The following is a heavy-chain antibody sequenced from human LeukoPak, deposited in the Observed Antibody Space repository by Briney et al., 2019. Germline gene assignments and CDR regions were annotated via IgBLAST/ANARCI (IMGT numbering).Heavy chain of an antibody. D-gene: IGHD2-8*02. CDR3: AKVPTPCCSRGICYVKGPPHLDY. CDR1: GFTFSSYG. J-gene: IGHJ4*02. V-gene: IGHV3-23*01. CDR2: ISANAGTT. Sequence: GGSLRLSCAASGFTFSSYGMNWVRQAPGRGLEWVSAISANAGTTYYADSVKGRFTISRDNSKNTLYLQMNSLRAEDTAIYYCAKVPTPCCSRGICYVKGPPHLDYWGQGALVTVSS.